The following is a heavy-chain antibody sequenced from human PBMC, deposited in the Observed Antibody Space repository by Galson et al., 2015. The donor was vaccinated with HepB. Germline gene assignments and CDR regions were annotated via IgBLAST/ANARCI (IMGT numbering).Heavy chain of an antibody. CDR3: ARDLTMIRGVEDY. J-gene: IGHJ4*02. Sequence: SLRLSCAASGFTLSDYYMIWIRQAPGKGLEWVSYISSSSISTNYADSVKGRFTISRDNAKNSLYLQMNSLRAEDTAVYYCARDLTMIRGVEDYWGQGTLVTVSS. CDR1: GFTLSDYY. D-gene: IGHD3-10*01. CDR2: ISSSSIST. V-gene: IGHV3-11*05.